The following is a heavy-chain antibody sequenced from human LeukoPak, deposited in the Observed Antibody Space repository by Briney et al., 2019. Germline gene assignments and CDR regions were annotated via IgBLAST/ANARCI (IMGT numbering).Heavy chain of an antibody. CDR2: IKQEGSEK. CDR1: GFTLISYW. J-gene: IGHJ5*02. Sequence: GGSLRLSCAASGFTLISYWMSWVRQAPGKGLEWVANIKQEGSEKYYVDSVKGRFTISRDNAKNSLYLQMNSLRAEDTAVYYCASHMVRGVIYNWFDPWGQGTLDTV. CDR3: ASHMVRGVIYNWFDP. V-gene: IGHV3-7*01. D-gene: IGHD3-10*01.